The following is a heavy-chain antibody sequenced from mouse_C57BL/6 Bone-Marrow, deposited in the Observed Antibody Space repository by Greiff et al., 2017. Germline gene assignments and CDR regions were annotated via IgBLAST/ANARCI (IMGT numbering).Heavy chain of an antibody. CDR1: GYSFTSGYY. CDR2: ISYDGSN. J-gene: IGHJ3*01. Sequence: DVQLQESGPGLVKPSQSLSLSCSVTGYSFTSGYYWNWNRKFPGNKLEWMGYISYDGSNNYNPSLKNRSTITRDTSKNQFCLKLNSVTTEDTATYYCARGQTAQATFAYWGQGTLVTVSA. V-gene: IGHV3-6*01. CDR3: ARGQTAQATFAY. D-gene: IGHD3-2*02.